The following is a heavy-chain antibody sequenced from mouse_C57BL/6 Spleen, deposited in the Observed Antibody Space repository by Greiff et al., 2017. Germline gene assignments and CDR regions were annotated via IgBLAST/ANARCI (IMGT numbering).Heavy chain of an antibody. V-gene: IGHV1-15*01. CDR1: GYTFTDYE. J-gene: IGHJ2*01. CDR3: TPDLLLRAYYFDY. D-gene: IGHD1-1*01. Sequence: VQLQQSGAELVRPGASVTLSCKASGYTFTDYEMHWVKQTPVHGLEWIGAIDPETGGTAYNQKFKGKAILTADKSSSTAYMELRSLTSEDSAVYYCTPDLLLRAYYFDYWGQGTTLTVSS. CDR2: IDPETGGT.